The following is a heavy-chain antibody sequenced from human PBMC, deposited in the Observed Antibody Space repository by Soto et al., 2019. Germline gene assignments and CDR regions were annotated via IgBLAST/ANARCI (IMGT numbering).Heavy chain of an antibody. J-gene: IGHJ6*02. Sequence: EVQLVESGGGLVQPGGSLRLSCAPSGFTVSSNYMSWVRQAPGKGLEWVSLIYSGGSTYYADSVKGRFTSSRDNSKNTLYLQMNSLRAEDTAVYYCARAPPYYDFRLVVWGPGTTVTVSS. CDR3: ARAPPYYDFRLVV. V-gene: IGHV3-66*01. CDR2: IYSGGST. CDR1: GFTVSSNY. D-gene: IGHD3-3*01.